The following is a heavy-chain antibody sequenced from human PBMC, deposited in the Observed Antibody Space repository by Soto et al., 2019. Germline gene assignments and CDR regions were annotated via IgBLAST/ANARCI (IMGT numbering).Heavy chain of an antibody. CDR1: GFTFSSHW. CDR2: INGGGSST. D-gene: IGHD3-22*01. J-gene: IGHJ4*02. CDR3: AKVIVSGYYYDSSGYYTFDY. Sequence: GGSLRLSCAASGFTFSSHWMHWVRQAPGKGLVWVSGINGGGSSTYYADSVKGRFTISRDNSKNTLYLQMNSLRAEDTAVYYCAKVIVSGYYYDSSGYYTFDYWGQGTLVTVSS. V-gene: IGHV3-74*01.